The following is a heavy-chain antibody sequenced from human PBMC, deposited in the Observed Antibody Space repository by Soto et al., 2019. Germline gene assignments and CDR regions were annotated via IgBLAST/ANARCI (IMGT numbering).Heavy chain of an antibody. J-gene: IGHJ4*02. D-gene: IGHD3-22*01. V-gene: IGHV1-58*01. Sequence: SVKVSCKGSGFTFSRSAVQWVRQVRGQGLEWIGWIVAASGKTDYLQIFQERVTITRDMSTSTAYMELSSLSSEDTAVYYCAATLDWGSYDFGGYPSWGQGTLVTVSS. CDR2: IVAASGKT. CDR3: AATLDWGSYDFGGYPS. CDR1: GFTFSRSA.